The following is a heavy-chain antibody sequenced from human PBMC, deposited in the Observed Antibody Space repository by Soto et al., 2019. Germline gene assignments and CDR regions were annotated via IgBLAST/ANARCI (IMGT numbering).Heavy chain of an antibody. D-gene: IGHD2-8*01. CDR2: VYWTGST. Sequence: PSGLLSVTCSGAEDSITTNGYYCIRKRQPPGKGLQLIVNVYWTGSTFSHPSLTSRVFISVDTSKNEFSLRLTSVTAADTAVYYCARSHYTYGLLIVDGGPGTLVTVAS. CDR1: EDSITTNGYY. J-gene: IGHJ4*02. CDR3: ARSHYTYGLLIVD. V-gene: IGHV4-39*01.